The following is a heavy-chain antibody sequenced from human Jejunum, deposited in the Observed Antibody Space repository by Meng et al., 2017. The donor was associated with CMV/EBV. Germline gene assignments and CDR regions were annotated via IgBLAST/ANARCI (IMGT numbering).Heavy chain of an antibody. CDR3: TTAYPHFDWLDSQPDC. CDR1: SSAW. V-gene: IGHV3-15*01. CDR2: IKRKTEGGTT. D-gene: IGHD3-9*01. J-gene: IGHJ4*02. Sequence: SSAWMSWVRQGPGKGLEWVGRIKRKTEGGTTDYAAPEKGRFTISRDDSKNTLYLQMNSLKTEDTAVYYCTTAYPHFDWLDSQPDCRGQGALVTVSS.